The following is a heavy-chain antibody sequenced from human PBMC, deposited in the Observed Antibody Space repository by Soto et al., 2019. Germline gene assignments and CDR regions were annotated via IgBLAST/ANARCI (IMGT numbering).Heavy chain of an antibody. CDR3: ARDWDCSSTSCGNFDY. D-gene: IGHD2-2*01. V-gene: IGHV1-46*03. CDR2: INPSGGST. Sequence: ASVKVSFKASGYTFTSYYNHLVRQAPGQGLEWMGIINPSGGSTSYAQKFQGRVTMTRDTSTSTVYMELSSLRSEDTAVYYCARDWDCSSTSCGNFDYWGQGTLVTSPQ. CDR1: GYTFTSYY. J-gene: IGHJ4*02.